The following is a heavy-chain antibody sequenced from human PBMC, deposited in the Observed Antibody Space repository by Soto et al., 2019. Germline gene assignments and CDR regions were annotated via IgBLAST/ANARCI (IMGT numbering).Heavy chain of an antibody. D-gene: IGHD3-3*01. CDR3: ARGPGGGEIFGVAMPAYYYYGR. Sequence: SETLSLTCAVYGGSFSGYYWSWIRQPPGKGLEWIGEINHSGSTNYNPSLKSRVTISVDTSKNQFSLKLSSVTAADTAVYYCARGPGGGEIFGVAMPAYYYYGRPGQRDHGHRLL. J-gene: IGHJ6*03. CDR1: GGSFSGYY. CDR2: INHSGST. V-gene: IGHV4-34*01.